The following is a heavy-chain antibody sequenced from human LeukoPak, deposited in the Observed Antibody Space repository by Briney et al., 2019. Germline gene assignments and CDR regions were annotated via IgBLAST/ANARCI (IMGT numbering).Heavy chain of an antibody. Sequence: SETLSLTCAVYGGSFSGYYWSWIRQPPGKGLEWIGEINHSGSTNYNPSLKSRVTISVDTSKNQFSLNLTSVTAADTAVYYCARGGSGSRYVGWFDPWGQGTQVTVSS. CDR2: INHSGST. J-gene: IGHJ5*02. CDR3: ARGGSGSRYVGWFDP. D-gene: IGHD6-25*01. V-gene: IGHV4-34*01. CDR1: GGSFSGYY.